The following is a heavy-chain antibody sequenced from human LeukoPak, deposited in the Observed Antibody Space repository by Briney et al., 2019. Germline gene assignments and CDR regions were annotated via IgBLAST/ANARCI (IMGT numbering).Heavy chain of an antibody. D-gene: IGHD6-19*01. V-gene: IGHV3-23*01. Sequence: GRSLRLSCAASGFTFSMYSMAWVRQAPGKGLEWVSVINDRGGYRQDADSVKGRFTISRDNSQNTLFLQMNSLRAEDTAVYYCVRERDRGIEVANDFDYWGQGTLVTVSS. CDR2: INDRGGYR. J-gene: IGHJ4*02. CDR3: VRERDRGIEVANDFDY. CDR1: GFTFSMYS.